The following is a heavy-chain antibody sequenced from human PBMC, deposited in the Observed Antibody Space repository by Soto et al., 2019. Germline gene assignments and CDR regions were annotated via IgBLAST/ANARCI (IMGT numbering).Heavy chain of an antibody. V-gene: IGHV4-59*08. CDR3: ARCVYDWGYYYYYMDV. J-gene: IGHJ6*03. CDR1: GGSISSYY. CDR2: IYYSGST. D-gene: IGHD3-16*01. Sequence: SETLSLTCTVSGGSISSYYWSWIRQPPGKGLEWIGYIYYSGSTNYNPSLKSRVTISVDASKNQFSLKLSSVTAADTAVYYCARCVYDWGYYYYYMDVWGKGTTVTV.